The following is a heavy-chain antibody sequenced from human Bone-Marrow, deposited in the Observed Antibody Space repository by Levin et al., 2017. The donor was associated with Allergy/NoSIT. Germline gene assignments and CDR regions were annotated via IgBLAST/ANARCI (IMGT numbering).Heavy chain of an antibody. V-gene: IGHV3-15*01. CDR1: GFTFSNAW. J-gene: IGHJ4*02. CDR3: TTDGCDHDPFLDY. D-gene: IGHD1-1*01. Sequence: GGSLRLSCAASGFTFSNAWMSWVRQAPGKGLEWVGRIKSKTDGGTTDYAAPVKGRFTISRDDSKNTLYLQMNSLKTEDTAVYYCTTDGCDHDPFLDYWGQGTLVTVSS. CDR2: IKSKTDGGTT.